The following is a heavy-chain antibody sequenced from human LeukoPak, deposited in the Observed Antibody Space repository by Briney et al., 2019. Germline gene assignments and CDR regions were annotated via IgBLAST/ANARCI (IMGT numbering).Heavy chain of an antibody. CDR1: GFTVSTNY. J-gene: IGHJ3*02. CDR2: IHSGGTT. D-gene: IGHD5-18*01. V-gene: IGHV3-53*01. CDR3: ARTRGGYSPDDAFDI. Sequence: PGGSLRLSCAASGFTVSTNYMSWVRQAPGKGLEWVSVIHSGGTTYYVDSVKGRFTISRDNSKNTLYLQMNSLRAEDTAVYFCARTRGGYSPDDAFDIWGQGTMVTVSS.